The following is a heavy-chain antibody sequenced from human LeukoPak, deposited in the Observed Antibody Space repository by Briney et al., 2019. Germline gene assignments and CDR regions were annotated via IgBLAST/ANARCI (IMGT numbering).Heavy chain of an antibody. CDR3: ASFSIGGSYYFDY. J-gene: IGHJ4*02. CDR2: ISAYNGNT. CDR1: GYTFTSYG. D-gene: IGHD1-26*01. Sequence: ASVKVSCKASGYTFTSYGISWLRQTPGQGLEWMGWISAYNGNTNYAQKLQGRVTMTTDTSTSTAYMELRSLRSDDTAVYYCASFSIGGSYYFDYWGQGTLVTVSS. V-gene: IGHV1-18*01.